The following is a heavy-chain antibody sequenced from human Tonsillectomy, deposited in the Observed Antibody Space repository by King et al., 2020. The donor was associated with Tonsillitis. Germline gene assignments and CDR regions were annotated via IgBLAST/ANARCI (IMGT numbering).Heavy chain of an antibody. J-gene: IGHJ1*01. Sequence: QLVQSGAEVKKPGESLKISCKGSGYSFTSYWIAWVRQMPGKGLEWMGIIYPGDSAIKYSPSFQCQVTISADKSIRTAFLQWSSLKASDTAMYYCARHGDSSGYYLWGQGTLVTVSS. D-gene: IGHD3-22*01. V-gene: IGHV5-51*01. CDR2: IYPGDSAI. CDR1: GYSFTSYW. CDR3: ARHGDSSGYYL.